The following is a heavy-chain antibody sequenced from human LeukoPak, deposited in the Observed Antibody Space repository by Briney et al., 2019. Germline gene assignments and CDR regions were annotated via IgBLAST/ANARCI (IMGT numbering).Heavy chain of an antibody. V-gene: IGHV1-18*01. Sequence: ASVKVSCKASGYTFTSYGISWVRQAPGKGLEWMGWISGYNGNTNYAQKLQGRVTMTTDTSTSTAYMELRSLRSDDTAVYYCARVGAVADAFDIWGQGTMVTVSS. CDR3: ARVGAVADAFDI. D-gene: IGHD6-19*01. CDR1: GYTFTSYG. J-gene: IGHJ3*02. CDR2: ISGYNGNT.